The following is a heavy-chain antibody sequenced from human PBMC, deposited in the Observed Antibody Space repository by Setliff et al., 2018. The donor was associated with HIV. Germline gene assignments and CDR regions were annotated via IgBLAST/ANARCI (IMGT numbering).Heavy chain of an antibody. Sequence: TLSLTCTVSGGSISTYYWSWIRQPAGKGLEWIGRIYTSGSTNYSPSLKSRVTMSVDTSKNQFSLNLRSVTAADTAMYFCARARFWSGYYTGDNYYYMDVWGKGTTVTVSS. V-gene: IGHV4-4*07. CDR3: ARARFWSGYYTGDNYYYMDV. D-gene: IGHD3-3*01. CDR1: GGSISTYY. J-gene: IGHJ6*03. CDR2: IYTSGST.